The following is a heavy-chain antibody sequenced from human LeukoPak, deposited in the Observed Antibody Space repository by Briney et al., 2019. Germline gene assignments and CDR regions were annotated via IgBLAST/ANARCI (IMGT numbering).Heavy chain of an antibody. D-gene: IGHD1-20*01. V-gene: IGHV3-7*01. CDR3: ARDSNWNGADC. J-gene: IGHJ4*02. Sequence: GGSLRLSCAASGFTFSSSWMSWVRQAPGKELEWVANIKEDGSEKYYVDSVKGRFTISRDSAKNSLFLQMNSLRAEDTAVYCCARDSNWNGADCWGQGTLVTVSS. CDR2: IKEDGSEK. CDR1: GFTFSSSW.